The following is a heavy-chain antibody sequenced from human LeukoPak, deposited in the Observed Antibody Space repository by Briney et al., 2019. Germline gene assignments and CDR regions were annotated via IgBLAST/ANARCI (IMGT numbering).Heavy chain of an antibody. J-gene: IGHJ5*01. CDR1: GFTFSSYF. Sequence: GGSLRLSCAASGFTFSSYFMSWVRQAPGKGLQWVASITDTGGEAYYTDSVEGRFSISRDNSKNTLFLQMNSLRAEDTAVHFCGKSGQLDSWGQGTLVIVSS. D-gene: IGHD2-8*02. V-gene: IGHV3-23*01. CDR3: GKSGQLDS. CDR2: ITDTGGEA.